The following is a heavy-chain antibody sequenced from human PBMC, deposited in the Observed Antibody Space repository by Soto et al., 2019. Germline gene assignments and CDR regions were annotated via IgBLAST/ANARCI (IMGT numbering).Heavy chain of an antibody. Sequence: SETLSLTCAVYGGSFSGYYWSWIRQSPGKGLEWIGEINHTGSTNYNPSLKSRATISVDTSKNQFSLKLNSVTAADTAVYYCATQAPYSSSPYYYYYLDVWGKGTTVTVS. CDR2: INHTGST. J-gene: IGHJ6*03. D-gene: IGHD6-6*01. CDR3: ATQAPYSSSPYYYYYLDV. CDR1: GGSFSGYY. V-gene: IGHV4-34*01.